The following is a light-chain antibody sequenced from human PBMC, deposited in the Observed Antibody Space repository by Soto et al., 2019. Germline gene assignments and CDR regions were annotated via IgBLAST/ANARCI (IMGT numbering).Light chain of an antibody. CDR3: QSWDSSLSGVV. Sequence: QSVLTQPPSVSGAPGQRVTISCTGSSSNIGTGYDVHWYHQLPGTAPKLLIYGNTNRPSGVPDRFSGSKSGTSASLAITGLRAEDEADYYCQSWDSSLSGVVFGGGTKLTVL. J-gene: IGLJ3*02. CDR1: SSNIGTGYD. CDR2: GNT. V-gene: IGLV1-40*01.